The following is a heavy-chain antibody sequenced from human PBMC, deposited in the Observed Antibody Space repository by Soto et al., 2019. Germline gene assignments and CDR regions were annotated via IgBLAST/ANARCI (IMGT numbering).Heavy chain of an antibody. CDR3: ARRGDYYDSSGYYSSGAFDI. CDR1: GGSISSSNW. CDR2: IYHSGST. V-gene: IGHV4-4*02. J-gene: IGHJ3*02. D-gene: IGHD3-22*01. Sequence: LSLTCAVSGGSISSSNWWSWVRQPPGKGLEWIGEIYHSGSTNYNPSLKSRVTISVDKSKNQFSLKLSSVTAADTAVYYCARRGDYYDSSGYYSSGAFDIWGQGTMVTVSS.